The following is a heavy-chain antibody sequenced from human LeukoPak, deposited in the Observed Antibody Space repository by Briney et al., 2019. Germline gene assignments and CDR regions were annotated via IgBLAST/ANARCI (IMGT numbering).Heavy chain of an antibody. D-gene: IGHD6-19*01. J-gene: IGHJ4*02. CDR1: GFTFSTYA. V-gene: IGHV3-23*01. CDR2: ISSSGGNT. Sequence: GGSLRLSCAACGFTFSTYAMTWVRRAPGKGLEWVSAISSSGGNTYYADSVKGRFTISRDSSKNTLYLQMNSLRAEDTAVYFCAKVTISYNSGWYFDYWGQGTLVTVSS. CDR3: AKVTISYNSGWYFDY.